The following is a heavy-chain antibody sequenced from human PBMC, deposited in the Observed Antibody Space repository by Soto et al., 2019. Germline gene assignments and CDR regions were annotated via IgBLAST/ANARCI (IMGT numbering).Heavy chain of an antibody. Sequence: SETLSLTCTVSGGSISSYYWSWIRQPPGKGLEWIGYIYYSGSTNYNPSLKSRVTISVDTSKNQFSLKLSSVTAADTAVYYCARGQGPYYYYYMDVWGKGTTVTVSS. CDR3: ARGQGPYYYYYMDV. CDR1: GGSISSYY. J-gene: IGHJ6*03. V-gene: IGHV4-59*01. CDR2: IYYSGST.